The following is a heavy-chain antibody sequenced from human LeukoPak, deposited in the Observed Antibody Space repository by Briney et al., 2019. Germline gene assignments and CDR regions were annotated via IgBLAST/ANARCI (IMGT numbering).Heavy chain of an antibody. CDR1: GLTFSSSW. V-gene: IGHV3-7*01. J-gene: IGHJ4*02. CDR3: ARDLAYSRLDY. CDR2: INPDGNKK. Sequence: GGSLRLSCAVSGLTFSSSWMDWVRQAPGKGLEWVASINPDGNKKYSADSVKGRFTISRDNAENSLYLQMNSLRVEDMAFYYCARDLAYSRLDYWGQGMLVTVSS. D-gene: IGHD5-18*01.